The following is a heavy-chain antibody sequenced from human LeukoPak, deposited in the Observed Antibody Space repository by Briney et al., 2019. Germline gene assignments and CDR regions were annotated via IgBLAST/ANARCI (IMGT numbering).Heavy chain of an antibody. D-gene: IGHD2-2*01. J-gene: IGHJ4*02. CDR3: ARGLVPADYYFDS. CDR1: GFTFSSYA. V-gene: IGHV3-74*01. CDR2: ITSDGSST. Sequence: PGGSLRLSCAASGFTFSSYAMHWVRQAPGKGLEWVSRITSDGSSTSYAGSVKGRFTISRDNAKNTLYLQMNSLRAEDTAVYYCARGLVPADYYFDSWGQGTLVTVSS.